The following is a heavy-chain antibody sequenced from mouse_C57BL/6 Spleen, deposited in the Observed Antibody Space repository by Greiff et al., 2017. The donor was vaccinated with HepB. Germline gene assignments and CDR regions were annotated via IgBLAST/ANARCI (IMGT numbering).Heavy chain of an antibody. D-gene: IGHD4-1*01. Sequence: VKLMESGAELVKPGASVKLSCKASGYTFTSYWMQWVKQRPGQGLEWIGEIDPSDSYTNYNQKFKGKATLTVDTSSSTAYMQLSSLTSEDSAVYYCARKVSLGRGASYFDYWGQGTTLTVSS. CDR1: GYTFTSYW. CDR3: ARKVSLGRGASYFDY. V-gene: IGHV1-50*01. CDR2: IDPSDSYT. J-gene: IGHJ2*01.